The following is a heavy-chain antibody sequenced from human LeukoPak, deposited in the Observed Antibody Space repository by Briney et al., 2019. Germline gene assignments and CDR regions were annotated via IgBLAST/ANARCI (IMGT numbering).Heavy chain of an antibody. D-gene: IGHD1-26*01. CDR2: ISYSGSTT. V-gene: IGHV4-39*01. Sequence: SETLSLTCTVSGVSISSSSVYWGWIRQSPGKGLEWIATISYSGSTTSYNPSLKSRVTISVDTSKNQFSLKLNSVTAADTAVYYCVRRTSGSYSDYWGQGTLVTVSS. J-gene: IGHJ4*02. CDR1: GVSISSSSVY. CDR3: VRRTSGSYSDY.